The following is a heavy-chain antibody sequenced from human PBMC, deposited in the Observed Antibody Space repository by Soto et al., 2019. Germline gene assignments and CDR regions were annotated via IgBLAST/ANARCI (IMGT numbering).Heavy chain of an antibody. D-gene: IGHD4-17*01. Sequence: SETLSLTCTVSGGSISSSSYYWGWIRQPPGKGLEWIGSIYYSGSTYYNPSLKSRVTISVDTSKNQFSLKLSSVTAADTAVYYCAGNTDYYGMDVWGQGTTVTVSS. V-gene: IGHV4-39*01. CDR2: IYYSGST. CDR1: GGSISSSSYY. CDR3: AGNTDYYGMDV. J-gene: IGHJ6*02.